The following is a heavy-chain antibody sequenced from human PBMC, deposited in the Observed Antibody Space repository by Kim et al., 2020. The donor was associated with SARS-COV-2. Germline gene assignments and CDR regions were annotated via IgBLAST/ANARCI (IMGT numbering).Heavy chain of an antibody. V-gene: IGHV3-21*01. J-gene: IGHJ6*02. CDR3: AREGRFYYYGMDV. D-gene: IGHD3-3*01. Sequence: YADSMKGRFTITRDNAKNSLYLKMSSLRAEDRAVYYSAREGRFYYYGMDVWGQGTTVPVSS.